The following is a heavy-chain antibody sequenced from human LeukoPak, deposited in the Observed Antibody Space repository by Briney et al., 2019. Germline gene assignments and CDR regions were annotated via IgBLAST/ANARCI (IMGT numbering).Heavy chain of an antibody. CDR2: IIPTLGIA. CDR1: GGTFSSYA. J-gene: IGHJ4*02. CDR3: ARAAVAVPRGFDY. D-gene: IGHD6-19*01. V-gene: IGHV1-69*04. Sequence: SVKVSCKASGGTFSSYAISWVRQAPGQGLEWMGRIIPTLGIANYAQKFQGRVTITADKSTSTAYMELSSLRSEDTAVYYCARAAVAVPRGFDYWGQGTLVTVSS.